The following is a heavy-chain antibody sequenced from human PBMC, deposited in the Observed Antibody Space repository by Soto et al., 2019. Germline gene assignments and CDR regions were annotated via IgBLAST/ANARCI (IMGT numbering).Heavy chain of an antibody. Sequence: PGESLKISCKGSGYSFTSYWIGWVRQMPGKGLEWMGIIYPGDSDTRYSPSFQGHVTISADKSISTAYLQWSSLKASDTAMYYCARHNPRADLITGTWGFDPWGQGTLVTVSS. CDR1: GYSFTSYW. CDR2: IYPGDSDT. CDR3: ARHNPRADLITGTWGFDP. D-gene: IGHD1-20*01. J-gene: IGHJ5*02. V-gene: IGHV5-51*01.